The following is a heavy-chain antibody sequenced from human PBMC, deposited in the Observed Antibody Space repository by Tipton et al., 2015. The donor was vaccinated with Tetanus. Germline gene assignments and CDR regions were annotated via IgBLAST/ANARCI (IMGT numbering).Heavy chain of an antibody. CDR3: ARAAGFLGLTHDF. V-gene: IGHV4-30-4*01. Sequence: RSLRLSCTVSGAPFSSGDYYWSWIRKPPGKDLEWIGYIYQTGTTYYNPSLKGRVTISMDRSNTQFSLRLDSLTAADTAVYYCARAAGFLGLTHDFWGRGTLVSVSS. D-gene: IGHD2/OR15-2a*01. J-gene: IGHJ4*02. CDR1: GAPFSSGDYY. CDR2: IYQTGTT.